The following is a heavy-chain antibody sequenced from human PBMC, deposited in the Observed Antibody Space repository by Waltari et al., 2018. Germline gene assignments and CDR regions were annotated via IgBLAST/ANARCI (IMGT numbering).Heavy chain of an antibody. CDR2: AYYRSKWYY. CDR3: AGKGHGMDV. J-gene: IGHJ6*04. CDR1: GDSVPTNHHP. Sequence: QLQLQQSGPVLVKLPPPLLPTCFIPGDSVPTNHHPGSLITRAHSTGVEWLSRECPSRDLEVLGRAYYRSKWYYEYAASVKGRIIINPDTSKNQFFLQLDSVTPEDTAVYYCAGKGHGMDVWGKGTTVTVSS. V-gene: IGHV6-1*01.